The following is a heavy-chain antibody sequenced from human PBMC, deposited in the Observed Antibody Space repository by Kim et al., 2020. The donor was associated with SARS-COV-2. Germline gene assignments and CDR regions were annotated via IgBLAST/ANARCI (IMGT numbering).Heavy chain of an antibody. CDR1: GGSFSGYY. V-gene: IGHV4-34*01. D-gene: IGHD6-6*01. CDR2: INHSGST. CDR3: ARGRHSSSFGY. J-gene: IGHJ4*02. Sequence: SETLSLTCAVYGGSFSGYYWSWIRQPPGKGLEWIGEINHSGSTNYNPSLKSRVTISVDTSKNQFSLKLSSVTAADTAVYYCARGRHSSSFGYWGQGTLVTVSS.